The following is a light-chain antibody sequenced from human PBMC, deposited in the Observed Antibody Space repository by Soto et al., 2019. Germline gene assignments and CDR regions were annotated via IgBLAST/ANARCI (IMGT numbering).Light chain of an antibody. CDR2: DVS. CDR3: NSYTSSNTYV. V-gene: IGLV2-14*03. Sequence: SVLTQPASVSGSPGQSITISCTGTSGDVGGYNFVSWYLQHPGKAPKLMIYDVSNRPSGVSNRFSGSKSANTASLTISGLQAEDEADYYCNSYTSSNTYVFGTGTKVTVL. J-gene: IGLJ1*01. CDR1: SGDVGGYNF.